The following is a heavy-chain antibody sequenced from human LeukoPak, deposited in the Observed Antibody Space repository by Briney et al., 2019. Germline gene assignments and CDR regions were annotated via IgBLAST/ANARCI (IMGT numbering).Heavy chain of an antibody. J-gene: IGHJ5*02. CDR3: AISVSTGTISWFDP. D-gene: IGHD1-7*01. CDR2: ISSSSSYI. V-gene: IGHV3-21*01. Sequence: GGSLRLSCAASGFTFSSYSMNWVRQAPGKGLEWVSSISSSSSYIYYADSVKGRFTISRDNAKNSLYLQMNSLRAEDTAVYYCAISVSTGTISWFDPWGQGTLVTVSS. CDR1: GFTFSSYS.